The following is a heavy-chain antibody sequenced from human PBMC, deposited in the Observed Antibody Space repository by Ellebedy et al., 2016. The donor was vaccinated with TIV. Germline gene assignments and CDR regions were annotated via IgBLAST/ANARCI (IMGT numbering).Heavy chain of an antibody. CDR2: ISAYNGNT. D-gene: IGHD6-19*01. J-gene: IGHJ4*02. CDR1: GYTFTSYG. Sequence: ASVKVSXKASGYTFTSYGISWVRQAPGQGLEWMGWISAYNGNTNYVQKFQGRVTMTTDTSTSTAYMELRGLRSDDTAVYFCARDNAYSSGYYPDYWGQGTLVTVSS. CDR3: ARDNAYSSGYYPDY. V-gene: IGHV1-18*01.